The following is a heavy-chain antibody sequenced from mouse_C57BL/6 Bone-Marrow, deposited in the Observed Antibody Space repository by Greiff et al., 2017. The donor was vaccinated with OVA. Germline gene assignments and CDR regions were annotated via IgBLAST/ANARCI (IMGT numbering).Heavy chain of an antibody. Sequence: QVQLKQSGAELVKPGASVKMSCKASGYTFTSYWITWVKQRPGQGLEWIGDIYPGSGSTNYNEKFKSKATLTVDTSSSTAYMQLSSLTSEDSAVYYCAREGWLLSWFAYWGQGTLVTVSS. CDR1: GYTFTSYW. CDR2: IYPGSGST. D-gene: IGHD2-3*01. J-gene: IGHJ3*01. V-gene: IGHV1-55*01. CDR3: AREGWLLSWFAY.